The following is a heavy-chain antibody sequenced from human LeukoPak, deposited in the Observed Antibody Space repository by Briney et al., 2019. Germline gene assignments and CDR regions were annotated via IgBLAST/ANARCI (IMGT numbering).Heavy chain of an antibody. D-gene: IGHD3-10*01. J-gene: IGHJ3*02. V-gene: IGHV3-30*01. CDR1: GFTFSSYA. CDR2: ISYDGSNK. CDR3: AREGATMVRGVIPPDAFDI. Sequence: QPGGSLRLSCAASGFTFSSYAMHWVRQAPGKGLEWVAVISYDGSNKYYADSVKGRFTISRDNSKNTLYLQMNSLRAEDTAVYYCAREGATMVRGVIPPDAFDIWGQGTMVTVSS.